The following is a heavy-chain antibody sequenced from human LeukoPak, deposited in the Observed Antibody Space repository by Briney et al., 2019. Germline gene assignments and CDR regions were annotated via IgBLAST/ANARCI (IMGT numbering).Heavy chain of an antibody. CDR2: IIPIFGTA. V-gene: IGHV1-69*05. D-gene: IGHD3-3*01. CDR3: ANGGDDYDFWSGLSSWFDP. J-gene: IGHJ5*02. CDR1: GGTFSSYA. Sequence: SVKVSCKASGGTFSSYAIHWVRQAPGQGLEWTGGIIPIFGTANYAQKFQGRVTITTDESTSTAYMELSSLRSEDTAVYYCANGGDDYDFWSGLSSWFDPWGQGTLVTVSS.